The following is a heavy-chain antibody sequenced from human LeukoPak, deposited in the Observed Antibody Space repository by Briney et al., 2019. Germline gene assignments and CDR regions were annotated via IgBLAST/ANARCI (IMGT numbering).Heavy chain of an antibody. CDR3: ARDPTTVVTTPYYFDD. CDR1: GGSFIGYH. V-gene: IGHV4-34*01. Sequence: SETLSLTCAVSGGSFIGYHWNWIRQPPGKGLEWIGEINHSGNTNYNTSLKSRVTVSIDTSKNQFSLKLRSLTAADTAVYYCARDPTTVVTTPYYFDDWGQGTLVTVSS. J-gene: IGHJ4*02. D-gene: IGHD4-23*01. CDR2: INHSGNT.